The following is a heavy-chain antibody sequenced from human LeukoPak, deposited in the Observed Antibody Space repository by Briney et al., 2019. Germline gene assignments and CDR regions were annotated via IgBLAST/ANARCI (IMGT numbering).Heavy chain of an antibody. Sequence: GASVKVSCKASGYTFTGYYMHWVRQAPGQGLEWMGWINPNSGGTNYAQKFQGRITMTRDTSISTAYMELSRLRSDDTAVYYCARAENYYYYYMDVWGKGNTVTISS. V-gene: IGHV1-2*02. CDR1: GYTFTGYY. J-gene: IGHJ6*03. D-gene: IGHD2/OR15-2a*01. CDR3: ARAENYYYYYMDV. CDR2: INPNSGGT.